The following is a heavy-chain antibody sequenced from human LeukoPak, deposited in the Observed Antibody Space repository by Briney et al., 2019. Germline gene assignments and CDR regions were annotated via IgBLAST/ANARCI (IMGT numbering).Heavy chain of an antibody. J-gene: IGHJ6*02. Sequence: AGGSLRLSCAASGFTFSSYAMSWVRQAPGKGLEWVSAISGSGGSTYYADSVKGRFTISRDNSKNTLYLQMNSLRAEDTAVYYCATTLGVEVYYYYGMDVWGQGTTVTVSS. CDR1: GFTFSSYA. V-gene: IGHV3-23*01. CDR3: ATTLGVEVYYYYGMDV. D-gene: IGHD2-15*01. CDR2: ISGSGGST.